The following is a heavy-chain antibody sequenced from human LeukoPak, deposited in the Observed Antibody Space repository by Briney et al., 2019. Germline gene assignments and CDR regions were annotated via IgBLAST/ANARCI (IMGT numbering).Heavy chain of an antibody. V-gene: IGHV3-11*01. CDR1: GFSFSDYY. J-gene: IGHJ4*02. Sequence: GGSLRLSCAASGFSFSDYYMSWIRQAPGKGLEWVSYISSSGSAKHYADSVKGRFTISRDNAKNSLYLQMNSLRVEDTAVYHCARDHVFYDSTAYYFHKDIVYWGQGILVTVSS. CDR2: ISSSGSAK. CDR3: ARDHVFYDSTAYYFHKDIVY. D-gene: IGHD3-22*01.